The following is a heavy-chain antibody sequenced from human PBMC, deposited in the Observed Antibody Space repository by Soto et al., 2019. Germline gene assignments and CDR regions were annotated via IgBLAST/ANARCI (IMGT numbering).Heavy chain of an antibody. V-gene: IGHV1-46*03. CDR1: GYTFTTYY. J-gene: IGHJ6*03. D-gene: IGHD6-6*01. CDR2: INPSDGYT. CDR3: ARGLPRIAGHPYYYHHMDV. Sequence: ASVKVSCKASGYTFTTYYMYWVRQAPGQGLEWMGIINPSDGYTSNAQKFQGRVTMTRDTSTSTVYMEMSSLRSEDTAVYYCARGLPRIAGHPYYYHHMDVWGKGTAVTVSS.